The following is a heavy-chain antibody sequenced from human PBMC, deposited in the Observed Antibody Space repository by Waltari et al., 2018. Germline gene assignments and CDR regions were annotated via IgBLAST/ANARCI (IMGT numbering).Heavy chain of an antibody. CDR3: AKEDFGGVDH. J-gene: IGHJ5*02. V-gene: IGHV3-23*03. D-gene: IGHD3-16*01. CDR2: IYSGGTT. CDR1: GLTFNTYA. Sequence: EVQLLESGGGLVQPGGSLRLSCAASGLTFNTYAMSWVRQAPGNGLEWVSVIYSGGTTYYADSVKGRFTISRDNSKNTLYLQINSLRPEDTAVYHCAKEDFGGVDHWGQGTLVTVSS.